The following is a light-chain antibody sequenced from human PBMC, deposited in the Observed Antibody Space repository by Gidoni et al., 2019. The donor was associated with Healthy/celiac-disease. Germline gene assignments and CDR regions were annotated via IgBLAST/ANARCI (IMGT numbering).Light chain of an antibody. CDR1: PSISSY. V-gene: IGKV1-39*01. Sequence: DIQMTQSPSSLSASVGDRVPITCRASPSISSYLNWYQQKPGKAPKLLIYAASSLQSGVPSRFSGSGSGTDFTLTISSLQPEDFATYYCQQSYSTPPGFGPGTKVDIK. CDR2: AAS. CDR3: QQSYSTPPG. J-gene: IGKJ3*01.